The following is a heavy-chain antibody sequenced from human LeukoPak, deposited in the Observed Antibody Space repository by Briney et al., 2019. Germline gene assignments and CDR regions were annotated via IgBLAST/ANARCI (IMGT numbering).Heavy chain of an antibody. CDR1: GYTFSNSG. V-gene: IGHV1-18*01. D-gene: IGHD1-26*01. Sequence: GASVKVSCKASGYTFSNSGISWVRQAPGQGLEWMGWISTYSGTTNYAHNLQGRLTMTTDTSTSTAYMELRNLKSDDTAVYYCARSGGYYFYMDAWGKGTTVTVSS. CDR3: ARSGGYYFYMDA. CDR2: ISTYSGTT. J-gene: IGHJ6*03.